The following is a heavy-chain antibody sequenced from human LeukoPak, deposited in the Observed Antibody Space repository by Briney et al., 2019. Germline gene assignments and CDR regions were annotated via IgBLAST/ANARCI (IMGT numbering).Heavy chain of an antibody. CDR3: AKDQSGSYLSHSFDY. V-gene: IGHV3-23*01. D-gene: IGHD1-26*01. CDR1: GFTFSSYA. J-gene: IGHJ4*02. CDR2: ISGSGGST. Sequence: GGSLRLSCAASGFTFSSYAMSWVRQAPGKGLEWVSAISGSGGSTYYADSVKGRFTISRDNSKNTLYLQMNSLRAEDTAVYYCAKDQSGSYLSHSFDYWGQGTLVTVSS.